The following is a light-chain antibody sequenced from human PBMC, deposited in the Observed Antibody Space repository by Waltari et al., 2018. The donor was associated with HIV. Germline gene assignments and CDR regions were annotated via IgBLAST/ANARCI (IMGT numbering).Light chain of an antibody. Sequence: SYELTQPPSVSVSQGQTASLTRPGHQLGDKYACWYQQKPGQSPLMVIYQDSKRPSGIPERFSGSNSGNTATLTISGTQAMDEADYYCQAWDSSTNVVFGGGTKLTVL. CDR1: QLGDKY. CDR2: QDS. V-gene: IGLV3-1*01. J-gene: IGLJ2*01. CDR3: QAWDSSTNVV.